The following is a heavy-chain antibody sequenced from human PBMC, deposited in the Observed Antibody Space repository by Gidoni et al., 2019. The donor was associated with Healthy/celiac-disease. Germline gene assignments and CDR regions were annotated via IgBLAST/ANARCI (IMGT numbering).Heavy chain of an antibody. CDR1: GFTFSSYG. CDR3: ARDRGYSYFFDY. D-gene: IGHD5-18*01. CDR2: IWYDGSNK. J-gene: IGHJ4*02. Sequence: QVQLVESGGGVVPPGRSLRLSCAASGFTFSSYGMHWVRQAPGKGLEWVAVIWYDGSNKYYADSVKGRFTISRDNSKNTLYLQMNSLRAEDTAVYYCARDRGYSYFFDYWGQGTLVTVSS. V-gene: IGHV3-33*01.